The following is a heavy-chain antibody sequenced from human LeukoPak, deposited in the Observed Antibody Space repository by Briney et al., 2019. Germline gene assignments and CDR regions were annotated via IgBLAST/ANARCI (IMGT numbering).Heavy chain of an antibody. CDR1: GFTVSSNY. CDR2: IYGGGST. J-gene: IGHJ3*02. D-gene: IGHD1-14*01. V-gene: IGHV3-66*01. Sequence: GGSLRLSCAASGFTVSSNYMSWVRQAPGKGLEWVSVIYGGGSTYYADSVKGRFTISRDNSKNTVYLQMISLRAEDTAVYYCARDPTGGGVEVFDIWGQGTMVTVSS. CDR3: ARDPTGGGVEVFDI.